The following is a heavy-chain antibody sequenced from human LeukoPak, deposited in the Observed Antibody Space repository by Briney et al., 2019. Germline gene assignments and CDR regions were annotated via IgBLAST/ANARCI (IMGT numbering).Heavy chain of an antibody. J-gene: IGHJ4*02. CDR2: ISSNGGST. Sequence: SGGSLRLSCAASGFTFSSYSMNWVRQAPGKGLEYVSAISSNGGSTYYANSVKGRFTISRDNSKNTLYLQMGSLRAEDMAVYYCARAGSAAAGWVPDDYWGQGTLVTVSS. D-gene: IGHD6-13*01. V-gene: IGHV3-64*01. CDR1: GFTFSSYS. CDR3: ARAGSAAAGWVPDDY.